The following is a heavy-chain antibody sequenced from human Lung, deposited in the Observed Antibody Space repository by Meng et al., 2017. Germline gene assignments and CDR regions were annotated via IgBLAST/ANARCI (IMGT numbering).Heavy chain of an antibody. J-gene: IGHJ3*02. V-gene: IGHV3-73*01. Sequence: QLVESGGGLVKPGESLRFSCAASGFTFISYSMNWVHQASGKGLEWVGRIETKPNNYATSYAASVRGRFTISRDDSKNTAYLEMNSLKTEDTALYYCTIYTSGHIWGQGTMVTVSS. CDR1: GFTFISYS. CDR3: TIYTSGHI. CDR2: IETKPNNYAT. D-gene: IGHD6-19*01.